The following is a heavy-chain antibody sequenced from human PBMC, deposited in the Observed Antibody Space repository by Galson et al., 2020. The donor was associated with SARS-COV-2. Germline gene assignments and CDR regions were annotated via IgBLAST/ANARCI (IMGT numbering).Heavy chain of an antibody. V-gene: IGHV3-11*01. Sequence: GGSLRLPCAASGFSFSDHYMSWIRQAPGKGLEWVSYISWSGSTIYYADSVKGRFTISRDNAKNSLYLQMNSLRAEDTAVYFCAREKDFWSGPDYWGQGTLVTVSS. J-gene: IGHJ4*02. CDR1: GFSFSDHY. CDR3: AREKDFWSGPDY. D-gene: IGHD3-3*01. CDR2: ISWSGSTI.